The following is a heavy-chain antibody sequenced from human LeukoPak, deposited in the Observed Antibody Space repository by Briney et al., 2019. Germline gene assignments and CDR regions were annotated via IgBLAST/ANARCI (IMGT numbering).Heavy chain of an antibody. V-gene: IGHV3-30*04. CDR3: ARDAVVRGVIDYFDY. CDR2: ISYDGSNK. CDR1: GFTFSSYA. J-gene: IGHJ4*02. Sequence: GGSLRPSCAASGFTFSSYAMHWVRQAPGKGLEWVAVISYDGSNKYYADSVKGRFTISRDNSKNTLYLQMNSLRAGDTAVYYCARDAVVRGVIDYFDYWGQGTLVTVSS. D-gene: IGHD3-10*01.